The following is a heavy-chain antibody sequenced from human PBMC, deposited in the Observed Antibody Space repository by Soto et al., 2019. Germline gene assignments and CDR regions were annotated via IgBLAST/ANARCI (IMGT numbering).Heavy chain of an antibody. V-gene: IGHV1-18*01. CDR3: ASATSIAVAGKES. D-gene: IGHD6-19*01. CDR1: GDTITNYG. J-gene: IGHJ4*02. Sequence: QVPLVQSGGEVRKPGASVKVSCKASGDTITNYGISWVRQAPGQGLEWMGWISFYNGNTKYAQNLLSRVTLTTDTSTSTAYMELRSLRSDDTAVYYCASATSIAVAGKESWGQGTLVTVSS. CDR2: ISFYNGNT.